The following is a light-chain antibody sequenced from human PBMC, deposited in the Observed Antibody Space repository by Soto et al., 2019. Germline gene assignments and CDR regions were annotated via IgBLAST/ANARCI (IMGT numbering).Light chain of an antibody. Sequence: DIQMTQSPSTLSASVGDRVTVTCRASQSIGSWSAWYQQKPGKAPKLLIYDASSLESGVPSRFSGSLSGTEFTLTISSLQPDHFATYYWQQFNSYSPGAFGQGTTVDI. J-gene: IGKJ1*01. CDR1: QSIGSW. CDR3: QQFNSYSPGA. V-gene: IGKV1-5*01. CDR2: DAS.